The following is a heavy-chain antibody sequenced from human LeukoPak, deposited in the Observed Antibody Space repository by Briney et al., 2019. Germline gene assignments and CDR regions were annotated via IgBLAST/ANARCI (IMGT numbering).Heavy chain of an antibody. CDR1: GFTVSSNY. D-gene: IGHD4-17*01. Sequence: PGGSLRLSCAASGFTVSSNYMSWVRQAPGKGLEWVSVIYSGGSTYYADSVKGRFTISRDNSKNTLYLQMDSLRAEDTAVYSCAREHYGDLYFDYWGQGTLVTVSS. J-gene: IGHJ4*02. CDR3: AREHYGDLYFDY. CDR2: IYSGGST. V-gene: IGHV3-53*05.